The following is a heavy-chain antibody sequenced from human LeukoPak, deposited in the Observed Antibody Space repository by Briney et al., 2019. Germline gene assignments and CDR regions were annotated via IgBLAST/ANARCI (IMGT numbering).Heavy chain of an antibody. J-gene: IGHJ6*02. CDR2: IYTNGRDT. Sequence: GGSLRLSCAASGFTFRSFGMTWVRQAPGKGLEWVSGIYTNGRDTRYADSVKGRFTISRDNSKNTLYLQMHSLRVEDTAVYYCAHMVWEYVGGLDVWGQGTTVTVSS. D-gene: IGHD3-10*02. V-gene: IGHV3-23*05. CDR1: GFTFRSFG. CDR3: AHMVWEYVGGLDV.